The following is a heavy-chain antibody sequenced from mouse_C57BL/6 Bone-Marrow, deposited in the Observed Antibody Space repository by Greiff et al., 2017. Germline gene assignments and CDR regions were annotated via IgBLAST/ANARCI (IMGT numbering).Heavy chain of an antibody. V-gene: IGHV1-50*01. CDR1: GYTFTSYW. J-gene: IGHJ2*01. CDR3: ARRDGSDY. Sequence: QVQLQQPGAELVKPGASVKLSCKASGYTFTSYWMQWVKQRPGQGLEWIGEIDPSDSYTNYNQKFKGKATLTVDTSSSTAYMQLSSLTSEDSAVYYCARRDGSDYWGQGTTLTVSS. D-gene: IGHD2-3*01. CDR2: IDPSDSYT.